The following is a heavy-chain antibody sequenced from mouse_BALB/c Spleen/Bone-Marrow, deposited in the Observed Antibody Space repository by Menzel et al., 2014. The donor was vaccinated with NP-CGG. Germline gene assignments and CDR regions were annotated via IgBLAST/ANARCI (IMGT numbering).Heavy chain of an antibody. CDR3: AREGPWFAY. CDR1: GYTFTDYA. Sequence: QVQLKESGAELVRPGVSVKISRKGSGYTFTDYAMHWVKQSHAKSLEWIGVISTYYGDASYNQKFKGKATMTVDKSSSTAYMELARLTSEDSAIYYCAREGPWFAYWGQGTLVTVSA. V-gene: IGHV1S137*01. J-gene: IGHJ3*01. CDR2: ISTYYGDA.